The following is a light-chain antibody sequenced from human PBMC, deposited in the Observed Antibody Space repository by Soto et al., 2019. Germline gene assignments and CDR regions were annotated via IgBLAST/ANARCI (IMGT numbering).Light chain of an antibody. CDR2: KAS. Sequence: DIQMTQSPSTLSASVGDRVTITCRASQSISSWLAWYQQKSGKAPKLLIYKASNLESGGPSRFSGSGSGTEFTPTSSSLQPDDSATYYCQQYGSPFTFGQGTNLEIK. CDR1: QSISSW. V-gene: IGKV1-5*03. J-gene: IGKJ2*01. CDR3: QQYGSPFT.